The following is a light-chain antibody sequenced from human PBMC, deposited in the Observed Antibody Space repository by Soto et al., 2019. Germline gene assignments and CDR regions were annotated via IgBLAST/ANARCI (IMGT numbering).Light chain of an antibody. J-gene: IGKJ1*01. CDR3: QQSYSTPWT. V-gene: IGKV1-39*01. CDR2: AAS. CDR1: QSISSW. Sequence: DIQMTQSPSTLSASVGERVTITCRASQSISSWLAWYQQKPGKAPNLLIYAASTLQSGVPSRFSGSGSGTDFTLTISSLQPEDFETYYCQQSYSTPWTFGQGTKVDIK.